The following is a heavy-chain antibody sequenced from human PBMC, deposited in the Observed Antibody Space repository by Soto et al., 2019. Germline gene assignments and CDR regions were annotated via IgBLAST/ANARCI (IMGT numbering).Heavy chain of an antibody. Sequence: QVQLVQSGAEVKKPGSSVKVSCKASGGTFSSYAISWVRQAPGQGLEWMGGIIPIFGTANYAQKFQGRVTITADESTSTAYVELSSLRSEDTAVYYCAREIVVVVAATPGWFDPWGQGTLVTVSS. V-gene: IGHV1-69*12. J-gene: IGHJ5*02. CDR1: GGTFSSYA. CDR2: IIPIFGTA. CDR3: AREIVVVVAATPGWFDP. D-gene: IGHD2-15*01.